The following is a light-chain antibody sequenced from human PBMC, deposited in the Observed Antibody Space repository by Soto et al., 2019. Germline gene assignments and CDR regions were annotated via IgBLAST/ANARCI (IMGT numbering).Light chain of an antibody. V-gene: IGKV3-15*01. J-gene: IGKJ4*01. CDR3: QKYNNWPLT. Sequence: EIVMTQSPATLSVSPGERATLSCRASQSVSTYLAWYQQKPGQAPRLLIYGASTRATGIPARISGSGSGTEFTLTISILQSEDFAVYYCQKYNNWPLTFGGGTKVEIK. CDR2: GAS. CDR1: QSVSTY.